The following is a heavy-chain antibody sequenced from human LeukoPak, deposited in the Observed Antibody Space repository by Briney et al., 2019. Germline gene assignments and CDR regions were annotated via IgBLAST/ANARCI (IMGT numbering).Heavy chain of an antibody. Sequence: GASVKVSCKASGYTFTSYYIHCVRQAPGQGPEWMGIINPSGGRATYAQRLQGRVTMTRDTSTSTVYMELSSLRSDDTAVYYCARDEKYSSASGTYYNYFDYWGQGTLVTVSS. CDR1: GYTFTSYY. CDR3: ARDEKYSSASGTYYNYFDY. D-gene: IGHD3-10*01. V-gene: IGHV1-46*03. CDR2: INPSGGRA. J-gene: IGHJ4*02.